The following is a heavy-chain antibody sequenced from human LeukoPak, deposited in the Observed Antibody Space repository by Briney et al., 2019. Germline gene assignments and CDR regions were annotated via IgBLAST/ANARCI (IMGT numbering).Heavy chain of an antibody. CDR1: GYTFAVYY. D-gene: IGHD6-13*01. V-gene: IGHV1-2*02. CDR3: ASGGYTSSWYVVDY. CDR2: ISPNIGGT. J-gene: IGHJ4*02. Sequence: ASVKVSCKASGYTFAVYYIHWFRQAPGQGLEWMGWISPNIGGTTFAQRFQGRVTMTRDSSISTVYMELTRLRPEDTAVYYCASGGYTSSWYVVDYWGQGTLVTVSS.